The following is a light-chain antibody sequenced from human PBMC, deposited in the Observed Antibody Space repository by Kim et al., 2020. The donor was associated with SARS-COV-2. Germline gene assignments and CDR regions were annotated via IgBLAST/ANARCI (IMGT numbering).Light chain of an antibody. J-gene: IGKJ1*01. CDR3: QQYDVYPRM. Sequence: DTQMTQSPSSLSASIGDRVIISCRASQGIANNLVWFHQKPGKAPKPLIYAASRLETGVPSRFSGSGSGTDFILTISSLQPEDYGTYYCQQYDVYPRMFGQGTKVEI. V-gene: IGKV1-16*01. CDR1: QGIANN. CDR2: AAS.